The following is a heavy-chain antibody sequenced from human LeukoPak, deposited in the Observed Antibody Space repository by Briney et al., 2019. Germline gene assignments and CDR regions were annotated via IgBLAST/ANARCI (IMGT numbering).Heavy chain of an antibody. CDR1: GFTFSSYA. V-gene: IGHV3-30-3*01. CDR3: ARGDQGPYYYYYYGMDV. CDR2: ISYDGSNK. Sequence: GGSLRLSCAASGFTFSSYAMHWVRQAPGKGLEWVAVISYDGSNKYYADSVKGRFTISRDNSKNTLYLQMNSLRAEDTAVYYCARGDQGPYYYYYYGMDVWGQGTTVTVSS. J-gene: IGHJ6*02.